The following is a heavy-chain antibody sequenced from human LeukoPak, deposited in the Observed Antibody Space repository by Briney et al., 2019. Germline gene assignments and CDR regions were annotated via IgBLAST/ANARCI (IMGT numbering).Heavy chain of an antibody. Sequence: GGSLRLSCAASGFTFSDYYMSWIRQAPGKGLEWVSAISGSGGSTYYADSVKGRFTISRDNSKNTLYLQMNSLRAEDTAVYYCAKELERYTYWFDPWGQGTLVTVSS. V-gene: IGHV3-23*01. D-gene: IGHD1-14*01. CDR1: GFTFSDYY. J-gene: IGHJ5*02. CDR2: ISGSGGST. CDR3: AKELERYTYWFDP.